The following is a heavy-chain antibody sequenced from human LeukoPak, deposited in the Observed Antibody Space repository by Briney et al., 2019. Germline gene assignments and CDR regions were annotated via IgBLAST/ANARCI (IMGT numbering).Heavy chain of an antibody. CDR3: ARETLTTSRWFGP. J-gene: IGHJ5*02. V-gene: IGHV4-30-4*01. D-gene: IGHD4-17*01. CDR1: GGSISSSNW. Sequence: SGTLSLTCAVSGGSISSSNWWSWIRQPPGKGLEWIGYIYYSGSTYYNPSLKSRVTISVDTSKNQFSLKLSSVTAADTAVYYCARETLTTSRWFGPWGQGTLVTVSS. CDR2: IYYSGST.